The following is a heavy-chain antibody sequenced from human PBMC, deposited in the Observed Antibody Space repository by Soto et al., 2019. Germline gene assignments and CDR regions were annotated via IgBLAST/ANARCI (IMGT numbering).Heavy chain of an antibody. V-gene: IGHV3-9*01. CDR1: GFTFDDYA. Sequence: SLRLSCSASGFTFDDYAMHWVREAPGKGLEWVSGISWNSGSIGYADSVKGRFTISRDNAKNSLYLQMNSLRAEDTAVYFCASSKVGFWSGLGMDVWGQGTTVTVSS. J-gene: IGHJ6*02. D-gene: IGHD3-3*01. CDR2: ISWNSGSI. CDR3: ASSKVGFWSGLGMDV.